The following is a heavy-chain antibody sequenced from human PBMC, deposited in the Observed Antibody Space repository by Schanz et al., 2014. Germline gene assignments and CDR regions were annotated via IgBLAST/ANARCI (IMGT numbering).Heavy chain of an antibody. CDR1: GFTVSKNY. CDR3: ARDGDFDY. V-gene: IGHV3-66*01. CDR2: IYTDGST. J-gene: IGHJ4*02. Sequence: EVQLVESGGGLVQPGGSLRLSCAASGFTVSKNYMSWVRQAPGKGLEWVSIIYTDGSTYYADSVRDRFTISRDNSKNTLFLQMSSLRAEDTAVYYCARDGDFDYWGQGTLATVSS.